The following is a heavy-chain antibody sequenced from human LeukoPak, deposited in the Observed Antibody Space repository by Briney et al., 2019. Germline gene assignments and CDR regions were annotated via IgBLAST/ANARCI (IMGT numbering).Heavy chain of an antibody. V-gene: IGHV3-7*03. D-gene: IGHD6-25*01. CDR1: GFSLNNYR. CDR3: VRGPHIAATSY. CDR2: IKQDGSEK. Sequence: QSGGSLRLSCVASGFSLNNYRMTWVRQAQRKGQEWVANIKQDGSEKQYVDSVKGRFAISRDNAKKSLYLQINTLRAEDTAVYYCVRGPHIAATSYWGQGTLVTVSS. J-gene: IGHJ4*02.